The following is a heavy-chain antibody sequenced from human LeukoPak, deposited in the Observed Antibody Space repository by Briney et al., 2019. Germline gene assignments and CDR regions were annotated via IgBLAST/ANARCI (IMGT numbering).Heavy chain of an antibody. CDR2: INPNTGGT. D-gene: IGHD2-8*01. J-gene: IGHJ5*02. CDR1: GYTFTGNY. V-gene: IGHV1-2*02. Sequence: WDSVKVSCKASGYTFTGNYMHWERQAPGQGLEWMGWINPNTGGTNYAQRFQGRVTMTRDTSINTAYMELSRLRSDDTAVYYCARRGMANNWFDPWGQGTLVTVSS. CDR3: ARRGMANNWFDP.